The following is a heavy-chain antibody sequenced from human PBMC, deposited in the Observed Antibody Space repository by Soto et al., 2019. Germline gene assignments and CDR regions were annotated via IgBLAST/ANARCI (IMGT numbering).Heavy chain of an antibody. D-gene: IGHD2-2*01. V-gene: IGHV3-49*03. Sequence: GGSLRLSCTASGFTFGDYAMSWFRQAPGKGLEWVGFIRSKAYGGTTEYAASVKGRFTISRDDSKSIAYLQMNSLKTEDTAVYYCTRDKIVVVPAAVVDYYYMDVWGKGTTVTVSS. CDR3: TRDKIVVVPAAVVDYYYMDV. CDR1: GFTFGDYA. J-gene: IGHJ6*03. CDR2: IRSKAYGGTT.